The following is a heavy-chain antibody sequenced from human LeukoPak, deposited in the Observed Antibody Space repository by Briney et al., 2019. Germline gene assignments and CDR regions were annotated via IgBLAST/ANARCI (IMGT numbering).Heavy chain of an antibody. J-gene: IGHJ5*02. Sequence: GGSLRLSCAASGFTFSSYSMNWVRQAPGKRLEWVSSISSSSSYIYYADSVKGRFTISRDNAKNPLYLQMNSLRAEDTAVYYCARDIGINWFDPWGQGTLVTVSS. CDR2: ISSSSSYI. V-gene: IGHV3-21*01. CDR3: ARDIGINWFDP. CDR1: GFTFSSYS. D-gene: IGHD2-15*01.